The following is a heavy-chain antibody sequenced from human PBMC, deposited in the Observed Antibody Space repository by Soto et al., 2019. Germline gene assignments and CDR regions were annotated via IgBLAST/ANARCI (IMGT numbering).Heavy chain of an antibody. CDR1: GFTFSSYW. CDR3: ARDKFLEWLLYGGDYYYYGMDV. Sequence: EVQLVESGGGLVQPGGSLRLSCAASGFTFSSYWMSWVRQAPGKGLEWVANIKQDGSEKYYVDSVKGRFTISRDNAKNSLYLQMNSLRAEDTAVYYCARDKFLEWLLYGGDYYYYGMDVWGQGTTVTVSS. J-gene: IGHJ6*02. CDR2: IKQDGSEK. V-gene: IGHV3-7*03. D-gene: IGHD3-3*01.